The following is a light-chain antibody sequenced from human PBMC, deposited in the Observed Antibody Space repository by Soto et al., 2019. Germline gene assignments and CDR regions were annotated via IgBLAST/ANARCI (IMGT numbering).Light chain of an antibody. Sequence: DIQMTQSPLSLSASVGDRVIITCRASQSISSYLNWYQQKPGKAPQLLIFGATSLQSGVPSRFSGSGSGTDFTLTISSLQPEDSATYYCQQTYRTPYTFGQGSMPEIK. CDR3: QQTYRTPYT. CDR1: QSISSY. J-gene: IGKJ2*01. V-gene: IGKV1-39*01. CDR2: GAT.